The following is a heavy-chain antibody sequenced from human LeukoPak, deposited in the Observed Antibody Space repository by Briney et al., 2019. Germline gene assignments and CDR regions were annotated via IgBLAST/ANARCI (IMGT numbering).Heavy chain of an antibody. CDR3: ATRYCSSTSCYISGPHSQGPHKDRRQNWFDP. J-gene: IGHJ5*02. D-gene: IGHD2-2*02. CDR1: GYTLTELS. V-gene: IGHV1-24*01. Sequence: ASVKVSCKVSGYTLTELSMHWVRQAPGKGLEWMGGFDPEDGETIYAQKFQGRVTMTEDTSTDTAYMELSSLRSEDTAVYYCATRYCSSTSCYISGPHSQGPHKDRRQNWFDPWGQGTLVTVSS. CDR2: FDPEDGET.